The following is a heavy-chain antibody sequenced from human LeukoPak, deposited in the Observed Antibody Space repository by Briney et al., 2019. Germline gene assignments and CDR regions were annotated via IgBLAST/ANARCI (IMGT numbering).Heavy chain of an antibody. D-gene: IGHD3-22*01. V-gene: IGHV4-59*08. Sequence: PSETLSLTCTVSGGSISSYYWSWIRQPPGKGLEWIGYIYYSGSTNYNPSLKSRVTISVDTSKNQFSLKLSSVTAADTAVYYCAGLQYYYDSSGYYTPWGQGTLVTDSS. CDR3: AGLQYYYDSSGYYTP. CDR1: GGSISSYY. J-gene: IGHJ5*02. CDR2: IYYSGST.